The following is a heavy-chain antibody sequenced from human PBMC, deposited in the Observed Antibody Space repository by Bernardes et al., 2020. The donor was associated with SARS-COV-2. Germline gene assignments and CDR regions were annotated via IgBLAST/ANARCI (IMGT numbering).Heavy chain of an antibody. D-gene: IGHD3-16*01. V-gene: IGHV1-8*01. CDR1: GYTFTSYD. Sequence: WKASGYTFTSYDISWVRQDTGQGLEWMGWMNPNSGNTGYAQKFQGRVTMTRNTSISTAYMELSSLRSEDTAVYYRARGGSKAWRNWFDPWGQGTLVTVSS. CDR2: MNPNSGNT. CDR3: ARGGSKAWRNWFDP. J-gene: IGHJ5*02.